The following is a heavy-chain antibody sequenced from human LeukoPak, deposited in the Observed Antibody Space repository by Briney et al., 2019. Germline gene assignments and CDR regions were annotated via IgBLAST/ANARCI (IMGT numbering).Heavy chain of an antibody. CDR1: GGSFSGYY. CDR3: ARWTTVTTNYFDY. V-gene: IGHV4-34*01. Sequence: SETLSLTCAVYGGSFSGYYWSWIRQPPGKGLEWIGEVNHSGSTNYNPSLKSRVTISVDTSKNQFSLKLSSVTAADTAVYYCARWTTVTTNYFDYWGQGTLVTVSS. D-gene: IGHD4-17*01. J-gene: IGHJ4*02. CDR2: VNHSGST.